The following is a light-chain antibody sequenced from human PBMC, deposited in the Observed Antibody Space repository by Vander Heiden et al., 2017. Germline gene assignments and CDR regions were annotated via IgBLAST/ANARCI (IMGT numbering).Light chain of an antibody. V-gene: IGLV3-10*01. CDR3: YSKDSSGNHSVV. Sequence: SYDLTQPPSVPVSPGQTARITCSGDALPKKYAYWYQQKSGQAHVLVIYYDSKRPSGIPERFSGSSSGTIANSTTSAAQVEDEADYDGYSKDSSGNHSVVFGGGTKLTVL. CDR1: ALPKKY. J-gene: IGLJ3*02. CDR2: YDS.